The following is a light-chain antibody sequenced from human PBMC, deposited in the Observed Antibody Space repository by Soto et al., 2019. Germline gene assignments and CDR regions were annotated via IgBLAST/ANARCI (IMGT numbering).Light chain of an antibody. J-gene: IGKJ3*01. CDR1: QSVSSD. CDR3: QQRSDWPPLA. CDR2: DAF. V-gene: IGKV3-11*01. Sequence: EVVLTQSPATLSLSPGERATLSCRASQSVSSDVAWYQQKPGQAPRLLIYDAFYRATGIPARFSGSGSGTDFTLTISSLEPEDFAVYYCQQRSDWPPLAFGPGTIVDIK.